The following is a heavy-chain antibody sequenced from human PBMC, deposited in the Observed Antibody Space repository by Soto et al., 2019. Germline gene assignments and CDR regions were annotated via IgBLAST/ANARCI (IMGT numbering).Heavy chain of an antibody. Sequence: GESLKISCKGSGYSFTSYWISWVRQMPGKGLEWMGRIDPSDSYTNYSPSFQGHVTISADKSISTAYLQWSSLKASDTAMYYCARQSSGSYYVYYYGMDVWGQGTTGT. D-gene: IGHD1-26*01. CDR2: IDPSDSYT. J-gene: IGHJ6*02. CDR3: ARQSSGSYYVYYYGMDV. CDR1: GYSFTSYW. V-gene: IGHV5-10-1*01.